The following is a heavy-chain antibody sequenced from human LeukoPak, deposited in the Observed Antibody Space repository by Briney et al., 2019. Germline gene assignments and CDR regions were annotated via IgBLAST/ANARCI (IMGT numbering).Heavy chain of an antibody. V-gene: IGHV4-31*03. Sequence: SETLSLTCTVSGGSISSGGYYWSWIRQHPGKGLEWIGYIYYSGSTYYNPSLKSRVTISVDTSKNQFSLKLSSVTAADTAVYYCARSDYSRDGDPSYYYYYYYMEVWGKGTTVTVSS. D-gene: IGHD2-21*02. CDR2: IYYSGST. CDR3: ARSDYSRDGDPSYYYYYYYMEV. CDR1: GGSISSGGYY. J-gene: IGHJ6*03.